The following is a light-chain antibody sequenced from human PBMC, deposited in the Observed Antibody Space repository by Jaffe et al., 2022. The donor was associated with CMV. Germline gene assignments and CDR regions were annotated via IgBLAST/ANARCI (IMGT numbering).Light chain of an antibody. CDR2: QDK. CDR1: KLGNRY. CDR3: QTWDSSTVV. V-gene: IGLV3-1*01. J-gene: IGLJ2*01. Sequence: SYDLTQTPSVSVSPGQTASITCSGDKLGNRYASWYQQKPGQSPVLVIYQDKKRPSGIPERFSGSNSGNTATLTISGTQAMDEADYYCQTWDSSTVVFGGGTKLTVL.